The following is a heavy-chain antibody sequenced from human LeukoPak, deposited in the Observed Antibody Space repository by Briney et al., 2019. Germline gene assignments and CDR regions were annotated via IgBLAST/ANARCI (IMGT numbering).Heavy chain of an antibody. Sequence: ASVKVSCKASGYTFTDYYMHWVRQAPGQGLEWMGWINPNSGGTNYAQKFQGRVTMTRDTSVTTAYMELSRLRSDDTAVYYCARGTYYAILTGFRTHRPFEYWGQGTLVTVSS. D-gene: IGHD3-9*01. CDR3: ARGTYYAILTGFRTHRPFEY. CDR2: INPNSGGT. V-gene: IGHV1-2*02. CDR1: GYTFTDYY. J-gene: IGHJ4*02.